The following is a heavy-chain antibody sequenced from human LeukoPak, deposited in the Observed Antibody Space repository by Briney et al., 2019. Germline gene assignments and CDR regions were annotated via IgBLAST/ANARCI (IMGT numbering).Heavy chain of an antibody. V-gene: IGHV3-48*01. CDR3: ARVKLVGAPYFDY. J-gene: IGHJ4*02. CDR2: ISSSSGTI. D-gene: IGHD1-26*01. Sequence: GGSLRLSCAASGFTFSSYSMNWVRQAPGKGLEWVSYISSSSGTIYYADSVKGRFTISRDNAKNSLYLQMNSLRAEDTAVYYCARVKLVGAPYFDYWGQGTLVTVSS. CDR1: GFTFSSYS.